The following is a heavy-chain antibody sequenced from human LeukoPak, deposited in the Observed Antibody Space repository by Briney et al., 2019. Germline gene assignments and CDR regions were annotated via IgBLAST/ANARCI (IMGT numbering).Heavy chain of an antibody. CDR3: AKDLIAVADDAFDI. CDR2: VSSSSSFM. J-gene: IGHJ3*02. D-gene: IGHD6-19*01. Sequence: GGSPRLSCAASGFTFSIHSMNWVRQAPGKGLEWVSYVSSSSSFMRYADSVKGRFTISRDNAKNSLFLQMNSLRAEDTALYYCAKDLIAVADDAFDIWGQGTMVTVSS. CDR1: GFTFSIHS. V-gene: IGHV3-48*01.